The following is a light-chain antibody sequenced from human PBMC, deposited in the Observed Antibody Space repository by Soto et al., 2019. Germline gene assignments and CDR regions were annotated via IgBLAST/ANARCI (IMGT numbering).Light chain of an antibody. CDR2: DVT. V-gene: IGLV2-8*01. J-gene: IGLJ1*01. Sequence: QSALTQPPSASGSPGQSVTISCTGTSSDVGSYNYVSWYQQHPGEAPKLIIYDVTKRPSGVPDRFSGSKSGNTASLTVSGLQAEDEADYYCTAYAGSNNFCVFGSGTKVTVL. CDR1: SSDVGSYNY. CDR3: TAYAGSNNFCV.